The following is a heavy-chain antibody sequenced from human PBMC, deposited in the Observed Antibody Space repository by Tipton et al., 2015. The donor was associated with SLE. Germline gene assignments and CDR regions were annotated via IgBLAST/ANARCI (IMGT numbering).Heavy chain of an antibody. CDR2: IYSGGST. Sequence: GSLRLSCAASGFTVSSNYMSWVRQAPGKGLEWVSVIYSGGSTYYADSVKGRFTISRDNSKNTLYLQMNSLRAEDTAMYYCARESTVTTSDYWGQGTLVTVSS. D-gene: IGHD4-17*01. CDR3: ARESTVTTSDY. V-gene: IGHV3-53*05. CDR1: GFTVSSNY. J-gene: IGHJ4*02.